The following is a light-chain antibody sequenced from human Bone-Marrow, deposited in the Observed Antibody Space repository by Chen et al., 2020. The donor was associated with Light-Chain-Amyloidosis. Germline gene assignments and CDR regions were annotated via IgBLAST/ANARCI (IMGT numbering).Light chain of an antibody. V-gene: IGLV3-25*03. CDR2: RDT. CDR3: QSADSSGTYDVI. J-gene: IGLJ2*01. CDR1: DLPTKY. Sequence: SYELTQPPSVSVSPGQTARITCSGDDLPTKYAYWYQQQPGQAPVLVIHRDTERPSGSSERFSGSSSGTTATLTISGVQAEDEADYHCQSADSSGTYDVIFGGGTKLTV.